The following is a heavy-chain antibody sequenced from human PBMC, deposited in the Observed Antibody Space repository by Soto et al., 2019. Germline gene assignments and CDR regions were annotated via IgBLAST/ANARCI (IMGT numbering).Heavy chain of an antibody. D-gene: IGHD3-3*02. J-gene: IGHJ6*02. CDR2: IMPIFATP. Sequence: QVQLMQSGAEVKKPGSSVKVSCKASGGTFSTSAISWVRQAPGEGLEWVGGIMPIFATPDYAQKFQGSVTISADXSXAXAYXELTSLPTADTAVYYCARDKARQQLGGNYYYVLDVWGQGTAITVSS. V-gene: IGHV1-69*12. CDR3: ARDKARQQLGGNYYYVLDV. CDR1: GGTFSTSA.